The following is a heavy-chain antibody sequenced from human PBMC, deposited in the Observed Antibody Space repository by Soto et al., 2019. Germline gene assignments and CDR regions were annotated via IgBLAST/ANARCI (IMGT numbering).Heavy chain of an antibody. D-gene: IGHD3-3*01. V-gene: IGHV3-30-3*01. Sequence: QVQLVESGGGVVQPGRSLRLSCAASGFTFSSYAMHWVRQAPGKGLEWVAVISYDGSNKYYADSVKGRFTISRDNSKNPLYLEMNSPGAEDTAVYYCARETYYDFWSGPYYGMDVWGQGTTVTVSS. J-gene: IGHJ6*02. CDR1: GFTFSSYA. CDR3: ARETYYDFWSGPYYGMDV. CDR2: ISYDGSNK.